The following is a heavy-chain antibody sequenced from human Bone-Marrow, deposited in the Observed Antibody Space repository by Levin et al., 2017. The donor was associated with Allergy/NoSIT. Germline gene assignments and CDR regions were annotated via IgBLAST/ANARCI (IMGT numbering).Heavy chain of an antibody. CDR3: ARDKLRPLLYFDY. Sequence: GESLKISCAASGFTFSSYGMHWVRQAPGKGLEWVAVIWYDGSNKYYADSVKGRFTISRDNSKNTLYLQMNSLRAEDTAVYYCARDKLRPLLYFDYWGQGTLVTVSS. CDR1: GFTFSSYG. CDR2: IWYDGSNK. V-gene: IGHV3-33*01. J-gene: IGHJ4*02. D-gene: IGHD4-17*01.